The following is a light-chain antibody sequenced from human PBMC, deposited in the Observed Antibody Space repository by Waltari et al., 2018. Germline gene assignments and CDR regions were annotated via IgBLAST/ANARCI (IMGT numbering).Light chain of an antibody. V-gene: IGLV3-1*01. Sequence: SYELTQPPSLSVSPGPTATIPCSGDKLEDKYVSWYQQKSGQSPVLVIFQDTRRPSGIPERFSGSSSGNTATLTISGTQTLDEADYYCQAWDSRTYVVFGGGTKVTVL. CDR3: QAWDSRTYVV. J-gene: IGLJ2*01. CDR1: KLEDKY. CDR2: QDT.